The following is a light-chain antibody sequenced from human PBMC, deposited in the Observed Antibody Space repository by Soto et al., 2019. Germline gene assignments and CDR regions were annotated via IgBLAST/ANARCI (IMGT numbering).Light chain of an antibody. CDR1: QSVSNN. CDR2: DTS. Sequence: EIVMTQSPATLSVSPGESATLSCRASQSVSNNLTWYQQKPGQAPRLLIYDTSTRATGIPARFSGSGSGTEFTLTISSLQSEDFAVYYCQQRSNWPPITFGQGTRLEIK. V-gene: IGKV3-15*01. J-gene: IGKJ5*01. CDR3: QQRSNWPPIT.